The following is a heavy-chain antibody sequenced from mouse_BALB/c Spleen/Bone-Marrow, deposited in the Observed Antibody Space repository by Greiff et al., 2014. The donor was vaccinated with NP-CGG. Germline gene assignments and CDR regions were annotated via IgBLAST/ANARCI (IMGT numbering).Heavy chain of an antibody. Sequence: QVQLKHSGAELVRPGTSVEVSCKASGYAFTNHLIEWVKQRPGQGLEWIGVINPGSGSTNYNENFKGKATLTADKSSSTPYMQLSSLTSDDSAIYFCARRLTGTLYFDYWGQGTTLTVSS. V-gene: IGHV1-54*03. D-gene: IGHD4-1*01. J-gene: IGHJ2*01. CDR3: ARRLTGTLYFDY. CDR1: GYAFTNHL. CDR2: INPGSGST.